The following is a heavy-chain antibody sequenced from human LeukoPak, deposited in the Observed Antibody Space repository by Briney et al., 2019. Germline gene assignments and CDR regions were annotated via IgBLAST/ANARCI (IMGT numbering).Heavy chain of an antibody. CDR1: GGSISSYY. V-gene: IGHV4-59*01. J-gene: IGHJ6*03. D-gene: IGHD2-2*01. CDR2: INYSGST. Sequence: SETLSLTCPVSGGSISSYYWSWIRQPPGKGLEWIGYINYSGSTNYNPSLKSRVTISLDTSKNQFSLKLNSVTAADTAVYYCAREGAAPMYYYYMDVWGKGTTVTVSS. CDR3: AREGAAPMYYYYMDV.